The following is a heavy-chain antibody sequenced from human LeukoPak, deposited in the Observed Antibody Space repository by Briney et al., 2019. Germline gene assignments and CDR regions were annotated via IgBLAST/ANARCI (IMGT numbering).Heavy chain of an antibody. J-gene: IGHJ4*02. CDR1: GYTFTGYY. V-gene: IGHV1-2*02. D-gene: IGHD3-22*01. CDR2: INPNSGGT. CDR3: ARDGDYYYDSSGYYYVS. Sequence: GASVKVSCKASGYTFTGYYLHWVRQAPGQGLEWMGWINPNSGGTNYAQKFQGRVTMTRDTSISTAYMELSRLRSDDTAVYYCARDGDYYYDSSGYYYVSWGQGTLVTVSS.